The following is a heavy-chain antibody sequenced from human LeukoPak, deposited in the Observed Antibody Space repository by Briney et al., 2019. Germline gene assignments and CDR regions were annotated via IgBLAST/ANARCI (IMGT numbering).Heavy chain of an antibody. CDR2: ITSSGNTI. V-gene: IGHV3-48*03. J-gene: IGHJ4*02. Sequence: GGSLRLSCAASGFTFSNYEMNWVRQAPGKGLEWVSYITSSGNTIYYANSVKGRFTISRDNAKNTLYLQMNSLRAEDMAVYYCTRGDYGFDNWGQGTLVTVSS. CDR1: GFTFSNYE. CDR3: TRGDYGFDN. D-gene: IGHD4-17*01.